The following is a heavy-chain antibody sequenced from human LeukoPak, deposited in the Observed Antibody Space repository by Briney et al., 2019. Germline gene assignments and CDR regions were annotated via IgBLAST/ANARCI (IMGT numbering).Heavy chain of an antibody. V-gene: IGHV4-59*01. CDR1: GGSISSYY. J-gene: IGHJ5*02. D-gene: IGHD3-3*01. CDR2: IYYSGST. CDR3: ARDFPIWSGYYKGSFDP. Sequence: SETLSLTCTVSGGSISSYYWSWIRQPPGKGLEWIGYIYYSGSTNYNPSLKSRVTISVDTSKNQFSLKLSSVTAADTAVYYCARDFPIWSGYYKGSFDPWGQGTLVTVSS.